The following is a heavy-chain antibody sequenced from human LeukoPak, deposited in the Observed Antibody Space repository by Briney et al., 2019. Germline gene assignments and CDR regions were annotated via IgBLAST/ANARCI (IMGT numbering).Heavy chain of an antibody. CDR2: IYSGGST. J-gene: IGHJ4*02. CDR3: ARSLFYYGSETN. V-gene: IGHV3-66*01. CDR1: GFTVSSNY. D-gene: IGHD3-10*01. Sequence: GGSLRLSCAASGFTVSSNYMSWVRQAPGKGLEWVSVIYSGGSTYYADSVKGRFTISRDNSKNTLYLQMNSLRAEDTAVYFCARSLFYYGSETNWGQGTLVTVSS.